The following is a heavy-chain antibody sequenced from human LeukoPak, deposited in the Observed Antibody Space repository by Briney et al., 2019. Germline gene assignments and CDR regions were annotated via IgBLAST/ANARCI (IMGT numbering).Heavy chain of an antibody. CDR1: GYTFTDYH. D-gene: IGHD2-21*01. Sequence: ASVTVSCKASGYTFTDYHMHWVRQAPGQGLEWMGWINPNNGDTYYAQNFQGRVTMTRDTSISTAYMEVSRLRSDDTAIYYCARHVAASVWFDPWGQGTLVTVSS. J-gene: IGHJ5*02. V-gene: IGHV1-2*02. CDR3: ARHVAASVWFDP. CDR2: INPNNGDT.